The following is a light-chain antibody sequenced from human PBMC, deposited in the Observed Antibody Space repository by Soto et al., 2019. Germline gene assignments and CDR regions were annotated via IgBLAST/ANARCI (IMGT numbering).Light chain of an antibody. CDR1: QSVRSS. V-gene: IGKV3-11*01. J-gene: IGKJ1*01. Sequence: EIVLTQSPDILSLSPGERATLSCWASQSVRSSLAWYQQKPGQAPRLLIYDASNRATGIPARFSGSGSGTDFPLTISSLEPEDFAVYYCQQRTNWSWTFGQGTKVEIK. CDR3: QQRTNWSWT. CDR2: DAS.